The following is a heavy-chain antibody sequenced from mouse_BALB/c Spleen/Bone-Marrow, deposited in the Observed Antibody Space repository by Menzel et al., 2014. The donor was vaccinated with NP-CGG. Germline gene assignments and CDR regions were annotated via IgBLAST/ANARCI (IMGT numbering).Heavy chain of an antibody. CDR2: IRNRANGYTT. J-gene: IGHJ4*01. V-gene: IGHV7-3*02. CDR3: ARETGYAYGNFAMDY. Sequence: EVQVVESGGGLVQPGGSLRLSCEASGFTSIDYYMTWVRQPPGKALEWLGFIRNRANGYTTEYSASVKGRFTISRDISQSIFYLQMNTLRAEDSATYYCARETGYAYGNFAMDYWGQGTSVTASS. CDR1: GFTSIDYY. D-gene: IGHD2-1*01.